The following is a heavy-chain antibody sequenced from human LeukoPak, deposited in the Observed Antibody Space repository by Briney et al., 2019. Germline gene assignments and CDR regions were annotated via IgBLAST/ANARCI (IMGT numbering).Heavy chain of an antibody. Sequence: PGGSLRLSCAASGFTFSSYAMSWLRQAPGKGLEGGSAISGSGGSTYYADSVKGRFTISRDNSKNTLYLQMNSLRAEDTAVYYCAKDSSGSGSYYNYFDYWGQGTLVTVSS. D-gene: IGHD3-10*01. V-gene: IGHV3-23*01. CDR3: AKDSSGSGSYYNYFDY. CDR2: ISGSGGST. CDR1: GFTFSSYA. J-gene: IGHJ4*02.